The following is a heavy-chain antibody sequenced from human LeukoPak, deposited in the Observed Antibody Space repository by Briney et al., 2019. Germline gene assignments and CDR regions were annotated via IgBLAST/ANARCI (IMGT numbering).Heavy chain of an antibody. J-gene: IGHJ4*02. CDR1: GSTVSSNY. D-gene: IGHD6-13*01. Sequence: PGGSLRLSCAASGSTVSSNYMNWVRQAPGKGLEWVSIIYSGDDTYYSDSVKGRFTISRDNSKNTLYLQMNSLRAEDTAVYYCARGPGSSWYSDYWGQGTLVTVSS. CDR2: IYSGDDT. CDR3: ARGPGSSWYSDY. V-gene: IGHV3-66*02.